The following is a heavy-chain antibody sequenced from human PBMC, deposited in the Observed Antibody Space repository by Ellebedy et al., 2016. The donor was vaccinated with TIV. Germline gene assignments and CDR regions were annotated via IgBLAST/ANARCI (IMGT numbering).Heavy chain of an antibody. CDR1: GYSFTSYW. D-gene: IGHD5-18*01. CDR3: ARRWIQLWSDAFDI. CDR2: IYPGDSDT. Sequence: ASVKVSCKGSGYSFTSYWIGWVRQMPGKGLEWMGIIYPGDSDTRYSPSFQGQVTISADKSISTAYLQWSSLKASDTAMYYCARRWIQLWSDAFDIWGQGTMVAVSS. J-gene: IGHJ3*02. V-gene: IGHV5-51*01.